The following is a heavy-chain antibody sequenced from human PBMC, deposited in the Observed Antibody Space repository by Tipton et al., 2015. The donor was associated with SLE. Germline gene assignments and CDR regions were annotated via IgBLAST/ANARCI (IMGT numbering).Heavy chain of an antibody. J-gene: IGHJ4*02. Sequence: SLRLSCAASGFSFSTYSMNWVRQAPGKGLEWVSSISGSSTYIYYADSVKVRFTISRDNAKNSLYLQMDSLRAEDTAVYYCARDGLTVDYFDYWGQGTLVTVSS. CDR3: ARDGLTVDYFDY. V-gene: IGHV3-21*01. CDR2: ISGSSTYI. CDR1: GFSFSTYS. D-gene: IGHD4-23*01.